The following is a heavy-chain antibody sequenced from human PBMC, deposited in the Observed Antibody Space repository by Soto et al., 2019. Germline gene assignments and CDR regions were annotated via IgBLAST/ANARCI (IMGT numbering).Heavy chain of an antibody. Sequence: GASVKVSCKASGGTFSSYAISWVRQAPGQGLEWMGGIIPIFGTANYAQNFQGRVTITADDSTSTAYMELSSLRSEDTAVYYCARASESGELLPPDYYYGMDVWGQGTTVTVSS. CDR1: GGTFSSYA. CDR2: IIPIFGTA. D-gene: IGHD1-26*01. V-gene: IGHV1-69*13. J-gene: IGHJ6*02. CDR3: ARASESGELLPPDYYYGMDV.